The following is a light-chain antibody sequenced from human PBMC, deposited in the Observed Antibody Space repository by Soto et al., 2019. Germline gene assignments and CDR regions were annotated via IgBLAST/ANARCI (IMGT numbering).Light chain of an antibody. Sequence: EIVMTQSPATLSVSPGERVTLSCRASQSVSSYLAWYQHKPGQPPRLLIYGASTRATGIPARFSGSGSGTDFTLTISSLQSEECVVYFCQQCSDWPLFTFGQGTRLEIK. CDR2: GAS. CDR3: QQCSDWPLFT. CDR1: QSVSSY. J-gene: IGKJ5*01. V-gene: IGKV3-15*01.